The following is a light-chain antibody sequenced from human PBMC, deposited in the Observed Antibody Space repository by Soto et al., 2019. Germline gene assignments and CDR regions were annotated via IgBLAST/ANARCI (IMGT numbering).Light chain of an antibody. CDR3: GSYAGGNTFV. Sequence: ALTQSSSASGSPGQSVTISCIGTSSDVGGYNYVSWYQHHPGKAPKLIIYEVTKRPSGVPDRFSGSRSGTTASLTVSGLQAEDEADYYCGSYAGGNTFVFGTGTKVTVL. CDR1: SSDVGGYNY. V-gene: IGLV2-8*01. CDR2: EVT. J-gene: IGLJ1*01.